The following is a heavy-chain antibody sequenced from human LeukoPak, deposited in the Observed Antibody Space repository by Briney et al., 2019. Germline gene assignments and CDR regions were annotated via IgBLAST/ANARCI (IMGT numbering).Heavy chain of an antibody. D-gene: IGHD5-18*01. CDR2: INQSGHT. J-gene: IGHJ6*03. CDR1: GGSFSGYY. V-gene: IGHV4-34*01. CDR3: ARWQLWSSHYYYYMDV. Sequence: SETLSLTCAVYGGSFSGYYWSWIRQPPGKAREGFGEINQSGHTNYNPSLKSRVTISVHTTKTQSSLKLSSATAADTAVYYCARWQLWSSHYYYYMDVWGKGTTVTVSS.